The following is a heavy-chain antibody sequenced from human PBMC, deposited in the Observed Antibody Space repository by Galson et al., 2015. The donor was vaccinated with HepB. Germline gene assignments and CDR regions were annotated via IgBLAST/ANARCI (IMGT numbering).Heavy chain of an antibody. V-gene: IGHV3-21*01. D-gene: IGHD6-13*01. J-gene: IGHJ6*03. CDR2: ISSSSSYI. CDR3: ASTGYSSNWGYYYYMDV. Sequence: SLRLSCAASGFTFSSYSMNWVRQAPGKGLEWVSSISSSSSYIYYADSVKGRFTISRDNAKNSLYLQMNSLRAEDTAVYYCASTGYSSNWGYYYYMDVWGKGTTVTVSS. CDR1: GFTFSSYS.